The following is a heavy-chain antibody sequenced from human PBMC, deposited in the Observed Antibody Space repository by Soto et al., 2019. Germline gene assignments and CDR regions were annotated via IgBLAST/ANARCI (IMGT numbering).Heavy chain of an antibody. V-gene: IGHV3-30-3*01. Sequence: QVQLVESGGGVVQPGRSLRLSCAASGFTFSSYAMHWVRQAPGKGLEWVAVISYDGSNKYYADSVKGRFTISRDNSKNTLYLQMNSLRAEDTAVYYCARGGTGGRTTVTTYAVWGQGTLVTVSS. CDR2: ISYDGSNK. J-gene: IGHJ4*02. CDR3: ARGGTGGRTTVTTYAV. D-gene: IGHD4-17*01. CDR1: GFTFSSYA.